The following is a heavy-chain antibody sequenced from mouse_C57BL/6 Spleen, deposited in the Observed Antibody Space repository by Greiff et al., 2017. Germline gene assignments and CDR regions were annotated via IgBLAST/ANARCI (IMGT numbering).Heavy chain of an antibody. CDR2: IDPSASYT. V-gene: IGHV1-50*01. CDR3: ARYYYGSSGCDY. Sequence: QVQLQQPGAELVKPGASVKLSCKASGYTFTSYWMQWVKQRPGQGLEWIGEIDPSASYTYYNHNFKGQATLTVDTSSHTPSLHLSSLTSEDSAVYYCARYYYGSSGCDYWGKGTTLTVSS. J-gene: IGHJ2*01. D-gene: IGHD1-1*01. CDR1: GYTFTSYW.